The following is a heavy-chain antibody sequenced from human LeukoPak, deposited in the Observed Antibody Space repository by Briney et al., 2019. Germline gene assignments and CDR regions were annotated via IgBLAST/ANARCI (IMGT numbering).Heavy chain of an antibody. CDR3: ARSIGLPANTAMVRGDAFDI. V-gene: IGHV4-59*01. D-gene: IGHD5-18*01. Sequence: KPSETLSLTCTVSGGSISSYYWSWIRQPPGKGLEWIGYIYYSGSTNYNPSLKSRVTISVDTSKNQFSLKLSSVTAADTAVYYCARSIGLPANTAMVRGDAFDIWGQGTMVTVSS. CDR2: IYYSGST. CDR1: GGSISSYY. J-gene: IGHJ3*02.